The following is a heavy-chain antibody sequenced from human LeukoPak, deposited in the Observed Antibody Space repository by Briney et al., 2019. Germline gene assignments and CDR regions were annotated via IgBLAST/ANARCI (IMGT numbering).Heavy chain of an antibody. CDR3: ATAKWELLGWGTFDY. V-gene: IGHV1-24*01. CDR2: FDPEDGET. Sequence: ASVKVSCKVSGYTLTELSMHWVRQAPGKGLEWMGGFDPEDGETIYAQKFQGRVTMTEDTSTDTAYMELSSLRSEDTAVYYCATAKWELLGWGTFDYWGQGTLVTVSS. J-gene: IGHJ4*02. D-gene: IGHD1-26*01. CDR1: GYTLTELS.